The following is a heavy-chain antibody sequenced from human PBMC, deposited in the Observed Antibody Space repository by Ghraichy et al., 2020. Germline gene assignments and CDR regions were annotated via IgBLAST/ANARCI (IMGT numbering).Heavy chain of an antibody. CDR3: ARDPGYWDYFDY. J-gene: IGHJ4*02. D-gene: IGHD2-2*03. V-gene: IGHV3-21*01. CDR1: GFTFSTYS. Sequence: GESLNISCAASGFTFSTYSMNWVRQAPRKGLEWVSSISSSSDYIYYAHSVKGRFTISRDNAKNSLYLQMYSLRAEDTALYYCARDPGYWDYFDYWGQGTLVTVSS. CDR2: ISSSSDYI.